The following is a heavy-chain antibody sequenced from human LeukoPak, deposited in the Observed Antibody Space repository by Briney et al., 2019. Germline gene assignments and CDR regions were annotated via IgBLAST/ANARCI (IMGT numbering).Heavy chain of an antibody. D-gene: IGHD3-3*01. CDR3: ARDRNTDFWSGYYTNYFDY. V-gene: IGHV3-48*01. CDR1: GFTFSSYS. J-gene: IGHJ4*02. Sequence: GGSLRLSCAASGFTFSSYSMNWVRQAPGKGLEWVSYISSSSSTIYYADSVKGRFTISRDNAKNSLYLQMNSLRPEDTAVYYCARDRNTDFWSGYYTNYFDYWGQGTLVTVSS. CDR2: ISSSSSTI.